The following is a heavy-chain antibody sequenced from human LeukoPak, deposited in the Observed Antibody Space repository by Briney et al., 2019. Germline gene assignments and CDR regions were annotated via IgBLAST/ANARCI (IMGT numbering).Heavy chain of an antibody. CDR1: GGSISSSSYY. V-gene: IGHV4-39*01. J-gene: IGHJ4*02. D-gene: IGHD4-17*01. CDR3: ARRETTSVTTWDY. Sequence: SDTLSLTCTVSGGSISSSSYYWGWIRQPPGKGLEWIGSIYYSGSTYYNPSLKSRVTISVDTSKNQFSLKLSSVTAADTAVYYCARRETTSVTTWDYWGQGTLVTVSS. CDR2: IYYSGST.